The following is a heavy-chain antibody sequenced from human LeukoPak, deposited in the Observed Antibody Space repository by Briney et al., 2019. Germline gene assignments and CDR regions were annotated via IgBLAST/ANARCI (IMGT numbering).Heavy chain of an antibody. Sequence: ASVKVSCKASGYTFTGYYMHWVRQAPGQGLEWMGWISPNSGGTNYAQKFQGRVTMTRDTSTSTAYMELSRLRSDDTAVYYCASHYSSGYYGNAFDIWGQGTMVTVSS. D-gene: IGHD3-22*01. CDR1: GYTFTGYY. CDR2: ISPNSGGT. J-gene: IGHJ3*02. CDR3: ASHYSSGYYGNAFDI. V-gene: IGHV1-2*02.